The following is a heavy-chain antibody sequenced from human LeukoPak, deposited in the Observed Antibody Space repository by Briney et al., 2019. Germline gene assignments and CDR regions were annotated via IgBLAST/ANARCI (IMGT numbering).Heavy chain of an antibody. D-gene: IGHD3-10*01. CDR2: IKQDGSEK. V-gene: IGHV3-7*01. CDR3: ARDYWFGELSFDY. J-gene: IGHJ4*02. CDR1: GFTFSSYW. Sequence: GGSLRLSCAASGFTFSSYWMSWVRQAPGKGLEWVANIKQDGSEKYYVDSVKGRFTISRDNAKNSLYLQMNSLRAEDTAVYYCARDYWFGELSFDYWGQGTLLTVSS.